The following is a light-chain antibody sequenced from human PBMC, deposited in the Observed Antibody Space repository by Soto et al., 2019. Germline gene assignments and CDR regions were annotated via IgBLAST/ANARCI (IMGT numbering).Light chain of an antibody. J-gene: IGKJ4*01. CDR2: GAS. Sequence: EIVMTQSPATLSVSPGARAPLSCRASQSVSSNLAWYQQKPGQAPRLLIYGASIRATGVPATFSGSGSGTEFTLSISSLQSEHLGVYYCQQDSSWPLTFGGGTKVDIK. CDR1: QSVSSN. CDR3: QQDSSWPLT. V-gene: IGKV3-15*01.